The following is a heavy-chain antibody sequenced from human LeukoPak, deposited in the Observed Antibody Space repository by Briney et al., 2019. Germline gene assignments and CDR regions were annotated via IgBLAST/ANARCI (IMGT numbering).Heavy chain of an antibody. CDR2: IYESGST. CDR1: GGSISGSSNY. D-gene: IGHD3-3*01. V-gene: IGHV4-39*07. Sequence: SETLSLTCTVSGGSISGSSNYWGWIRQPPGTGLEWIGSIYESGSTYYNPSPKSRITISVDTSKNQFSLKLSSVTAADTAMYYCARDITIFGVVANNWFDPWGQGTLVIVSS. CDR3: ARDITIFGVVANNWFDP. J-gene: IGHJ5*02.